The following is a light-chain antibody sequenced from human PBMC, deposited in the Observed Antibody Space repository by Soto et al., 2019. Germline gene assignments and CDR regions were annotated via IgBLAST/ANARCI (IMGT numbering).Light chain of an antibody. CDR1: QGISRY. CDR2: AAS. V-gene: IGKV1-9*01. Sequence: DIQLTQSPSFLSASVGDRVTITCRSSQGISRYLAWYQLKPGKAPKLLIYAASTLQSGVPSRFSVSGSGTEFSLTISSLQPEDFESYYCQQLNSHFGGGTKVEIK. J-gene: IGKJ4*01. CDR3: QQLNSH.